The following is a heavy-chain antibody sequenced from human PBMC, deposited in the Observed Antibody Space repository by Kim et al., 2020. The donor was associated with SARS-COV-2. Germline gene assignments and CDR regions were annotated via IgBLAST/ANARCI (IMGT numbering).Heavy chain of an antibody. V-gene: IGHV4-38-2*02. CDR1: GYSISSGYY. CDR3: ARVGSGWSVGAFDI. CDR2: IYHSGST. J-gene: IGHJ3*02. Sequence: SETLSLTCTVSGYSISSGYYWGWIRQPPGKGLEWIGSIYHSGSTYYNPSLKSRVTISVDTSKNQFSLKLSSVTAADTAVYYCARVGSGWSVGAFDIWGQG. D-gene: IGHD6-19*01.